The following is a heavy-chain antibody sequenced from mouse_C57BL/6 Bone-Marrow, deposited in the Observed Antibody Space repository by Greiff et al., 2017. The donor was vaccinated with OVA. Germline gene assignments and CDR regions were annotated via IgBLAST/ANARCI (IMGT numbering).Heavy chain of an antibody. CDR3: TRDPDYSNIFAY. Sequence: EVKLMESGEGLVKPGGSLKLSCAASGFTFSSYAMSWVRQTPEKRLEWVAYISSGGDYIYYADTVKGRVTISRDNARNTLYLQMSSLKSEDTAMYYCTRDPDYSNIFAYWGQGTLVTVSA. D-gene: IGHD2-5*01. CDR2: ISSGGDYI. J-gene: IGHJ3*01. V-gene: IGHV5-9-1*02. CDR1: GFTFSSYA.